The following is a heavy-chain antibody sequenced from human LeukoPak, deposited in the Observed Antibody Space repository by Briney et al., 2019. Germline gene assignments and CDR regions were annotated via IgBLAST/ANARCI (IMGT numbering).Heavy chain of an antibody. CDR2: IYYSGST. CDR3: ASVSGSYSDY. D-gene: IGHD3-10*01. CDR1: GGSISSYY. J-gene: IGHJ4*02. V-gene: IGHV4-59*01. Sequence: SETLSLTCTVSGGSISSYYWSWIRQPPGKGLEWIGCIYYSGSTNYNPSLKSRVTISVDTSKNQFSLKLSSVTAADTAVYYCASVSGSYSDYWGQGTLVTVSS.